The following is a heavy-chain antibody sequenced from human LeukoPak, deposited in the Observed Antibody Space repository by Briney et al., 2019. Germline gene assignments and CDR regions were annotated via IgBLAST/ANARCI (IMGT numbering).Heavy chain of an antibody. J-gene: IGHJ3*02. CDR1: GVSFSGYY. CDR3: ARSDAFDI. V-gene: IGHV4-34*01. CDR2: INHSGST. Sequence: PSETPSLTCAVYGVSFSGYYWSWLRQPPGKGLEWIGGINHSGSTNYNPSLKSRVTISVDTSKNQFSLKLSSVTAADTAVYYCARSDAFDIWGQGTMVTVSS.